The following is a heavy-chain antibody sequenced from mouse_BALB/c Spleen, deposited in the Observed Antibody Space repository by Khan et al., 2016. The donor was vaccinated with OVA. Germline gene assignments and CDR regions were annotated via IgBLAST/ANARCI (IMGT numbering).Heavy chain of an antibody. Sequence: VQLQESGPGLVKPSQSLSLTCTVTGYSITSDYAWNWLRQFPGNQLEWMGHISYSGNTKYTPSLTSLISITRDTSKNQFLLQLNSVTTEDTATYDCARIYGGDFDYWGQGTTLTVSS. CDR2: ISYSGNT. V-gene: IGHV3-2*02. CDR1: GYSITSDYA. CDR3: ARIYGGDFDY. J-gene: IGHJ2*01. D-gene: IGHD1-1*01.